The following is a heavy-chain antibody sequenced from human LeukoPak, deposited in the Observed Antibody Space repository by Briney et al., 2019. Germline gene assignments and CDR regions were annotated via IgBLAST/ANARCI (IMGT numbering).Heavy chain of an antibody. CDR1: GGSFSGYY. D-gene: IGHD2-15*01. V-gene: IGHV4-34*01. Sequence: KPSETLSLTCAVYGGSFSGYYWSWIRQPPGKGLEWIGEINHSGSTNYNPSLKSRVTISVDTSKNQFSLKLSSVTAADTAVYHCARDSGSNFDYWGQGTLVTVSS. J-gene: IGHJ4*02. CDR2: INHSGST. CDR3: ARDSGSNFDY.